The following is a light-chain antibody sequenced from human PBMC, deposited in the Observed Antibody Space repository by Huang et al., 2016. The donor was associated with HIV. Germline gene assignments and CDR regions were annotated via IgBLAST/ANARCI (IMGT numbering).Light chain of an antibody. Sequence: EIVLTQSPVTLSLSPGDRATLSCRASPSIGTYLAWYQQKSGQAPRLLIYGVSNRAAGVPARFSASGSETDFTLTIASLDPDDFAIYHCQQRSKWPLTFGGGTKVEMK. CDR2: GVS. J-gene: IGKJ4*01. V-gene: IGKV3-11*01. CDR1: PSIGTY. CDR3: QQRSKWPLT.